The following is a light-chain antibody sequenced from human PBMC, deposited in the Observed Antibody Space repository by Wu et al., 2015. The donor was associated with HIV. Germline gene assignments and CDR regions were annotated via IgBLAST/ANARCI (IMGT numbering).Light chain of an antibody. CDR1: QSVSSN. V-gene: IGKV3-15*01. CDR2: SAS. Sequence: DILLTQSPGTLPLSPGERATLSCRASQSVSSNYLAWYQQKPGQAPRLLIHSASTRATGIPGPGSVAVGLGQEFTLTISSLQSEDIAVYYCQQYNNWPPWTFGQGTKVEIK. J-gene: IGKJ1*01. CDR3: QQYNNWPPWT.